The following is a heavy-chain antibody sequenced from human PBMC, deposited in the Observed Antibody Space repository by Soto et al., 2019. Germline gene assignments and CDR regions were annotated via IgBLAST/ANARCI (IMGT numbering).Heavy chain of an antibody. D-gene: IGHD3-22*01. J-gene: IGHJ4*02. CDR1: GGSISSSSYY. CDR2: IYSSGST. Sequence: SETLSLTCTVSGGSISSSSYYWGWIRQPPGKGLEWIGHIYSSGSTYYNPSLKSRVTISVDTSKNQFSLKLSSVTAADTAIYYCARQDYYDRTIFDYWGQGTLVTVSS. CDR3: ARQDYYDRTIFDY. V-gene: IGHV4-39*01.